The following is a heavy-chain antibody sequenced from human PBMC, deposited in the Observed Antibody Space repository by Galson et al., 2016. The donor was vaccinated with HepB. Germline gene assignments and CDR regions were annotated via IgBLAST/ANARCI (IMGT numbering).Heavy chain of an antibody. Sequence: SLRLSCAASGFTSKNYAMNWVRQAPGKGLEWVSVVSGSGDNTYYADSVKGRLTISRDNSNNTLFLQMNSLRDEDTAAYYCATMDYNANSAYWGQGTLVTVSS. D-gene: IGHD4-11*01. V-gene: IGHV3-23*01. J-gene: IGHJ4*02. CDR1: GFTSKNYA. CDR3: ATMDYNANSAY. CDR2: VSGSGDNT.